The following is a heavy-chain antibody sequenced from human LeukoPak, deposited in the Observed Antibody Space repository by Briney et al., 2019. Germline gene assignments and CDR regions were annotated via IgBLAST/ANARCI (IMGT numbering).Heavy chain of an antibody. J-gene: IGHJ4*02. CDR1: GFTFSSYA. V-gene: IGHV3-23*01. CDR3: ARLEFSGWYQFDY. D-gene: IGHD6-19*01. Sequence: GGSLRLSCAASGFTFSSYAMSWVRQAPGKGLEWVSVISASADGTHYADSVKGRFTISRDNSKNTLDLQMNSLRAEDTAVYYCARLEFSGWYQFDYWGQGTLVSVSS. CDR2: ISASADGT.